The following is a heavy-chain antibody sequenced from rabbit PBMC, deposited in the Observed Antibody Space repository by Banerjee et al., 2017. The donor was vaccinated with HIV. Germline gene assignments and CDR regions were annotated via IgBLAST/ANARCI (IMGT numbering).Heavy chain of an antibody. Sequence: QSLEESGGDLVKPGASLTLTCTASGFSFSINYWMSWVRQAPGKGLDWIGCINTGSGNTYYASWAKGRFTITSNTNQNTVTLQMTSLTGADTATYFCARGYGGYAYAKFWGPGTLVTV. D-gene: IGHD6-1*01. V-gene: IGHV1S40*01. CDR3: ARGYGGYAYAKF. CDR1: GFSFSINYW. J-gene: IGHJ3*01. CDR2: INTGSGNT.